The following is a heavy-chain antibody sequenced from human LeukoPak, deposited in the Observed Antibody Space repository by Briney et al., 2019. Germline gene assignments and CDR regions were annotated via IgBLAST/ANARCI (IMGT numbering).Heavy chain of an antibody. J-gene: IGHJ4*02. CDR3: AREGRWELRNFDY. V-gene: IGHV4-39*07. CDR2: IYYSGST. Sequence: SETLSLTCSVSGDSISTSSYYWGWIRQPPGKGLEWIGSIYYSGSTYYNPSLKSRVTISVDTSKNQFSLKLSSVTAADTAVYYCAREGRWELRNFDYWGQGTLVTVSS. D-gene: IGHD1-26*01. CDR1: GDSISTSSYY.